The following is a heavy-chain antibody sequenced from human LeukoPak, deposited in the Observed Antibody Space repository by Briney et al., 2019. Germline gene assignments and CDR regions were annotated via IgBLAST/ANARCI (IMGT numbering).Heavy chain of an antibody. CDR2: INPSGGST. CDR1: GGTFSSYA. V-gene: IGHV1-46*01. Sequence: GASVKVSCKASGGTFSSYAISWVRQAPGQGLEWMGMINPSGGSTTYAQKFQGRVTMTRDTSTRTVYMELSILRSEDTAVYYCAREGTFSSPRNWFDPWGQGTLVTVSS. CDR3: AREGTFSSPRNWFDP. J-gene: IGHJ5*02. D-gene: IGHD6-13*01.